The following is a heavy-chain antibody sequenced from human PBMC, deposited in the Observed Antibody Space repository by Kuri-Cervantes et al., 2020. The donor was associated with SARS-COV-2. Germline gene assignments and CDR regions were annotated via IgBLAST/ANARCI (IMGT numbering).Heavy chain of an antibody. Sequence: ASVKVSCKASGYTFTAYYIHWVRQAPGQGLEWMGWINPNTGGTDYPQKFQGRVTMTRDTSISTAYMELSRLRSDDTAVYYCARGGIAARLVFDYWGQGTLVTVSS. D-gene: IGHD6-6*01. V-gene: IGHV1-2*02. CDR2: INPNTGGT. CDR3: ARGGIAARLVFDY. CDR1: GYTFTAYY. J-gene: IGHJ4*02.